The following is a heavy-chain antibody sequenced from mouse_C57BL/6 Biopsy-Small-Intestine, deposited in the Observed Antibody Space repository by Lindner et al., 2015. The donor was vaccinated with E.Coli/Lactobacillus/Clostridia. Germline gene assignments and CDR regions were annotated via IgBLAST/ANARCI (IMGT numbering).Heavy chain of an antibody. J-gene: IGHJ2*01. Sequence: VQLQESGAELVKPGASVKISCKASGYAFSNSWMDWVRQRPGEGLEWIGRIYPGDGSTNYNGKFTGKATLTADKSSSTAYVQLRSLTSEDSAVYFCARSGDYYAYYFDYWGQGTTLTVSS. CDR1: GYAFSNSW. D-gene: IGHD1-1*01. V-gene: IGHV1-82*01. CDR2: IYPGDGST. CDR3: ARSGDYYAYYFDY.